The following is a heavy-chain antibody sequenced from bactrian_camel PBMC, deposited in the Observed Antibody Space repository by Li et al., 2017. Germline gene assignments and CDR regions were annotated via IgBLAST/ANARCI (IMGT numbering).Heavy chain of an antibody. V-gene: IGHV3S53*01. CDR2: IDSDGTT. CDR1: GFTFSTYC. J-gene: IGHJ4*01. CDR3: AARFRFGSFTWYRVPDYHY. Sequence: HVQLVESGGGSVQPGGSLRLSCAASGFTFSTYCMAWFRQGEGKEREGVASIDSDGTTNYADSVKGRFTISKDNAKNTLYLQMNSLKPEDTAMYYCAARFRFGSFTWYRVPDYHYWGQGTQVTVS. D-gene: IGHD6*01.